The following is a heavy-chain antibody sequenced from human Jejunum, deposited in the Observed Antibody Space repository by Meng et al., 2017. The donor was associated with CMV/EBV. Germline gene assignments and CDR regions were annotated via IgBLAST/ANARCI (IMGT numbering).Heavy chain of an antibody. CDR1: GFTFSNYA. Sequence: GFTFSNYAMTWVRQAPGKGLEWVSGIGGSGGSTNYADSVKGRFSISRDNSKNTLYLQMNSLRAEDTAIFYCAKDRAGVNPDYYDYWGQGTLVTVSS. CDR2: IGGSGGST. D-gene: IGHD3-10*01. V-gene: IGHV3-23*01. CDR3: AKDRAGVNPDYYDY. J-gene: IGHJ4*02.